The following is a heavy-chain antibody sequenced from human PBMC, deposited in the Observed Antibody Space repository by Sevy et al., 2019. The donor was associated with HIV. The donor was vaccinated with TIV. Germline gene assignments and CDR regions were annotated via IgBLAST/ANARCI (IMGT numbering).Heavy chain of an antibody. CDR3: AKDPSTYSSSWYRYYYYYYGMDV. Sequence: LSLTCAASGFTFSSYGMHWVRQAPGKGLEWVAFIRYDGSNKYYADSVKGRFTISRDNSKNTLYLQMNSLRAEDTAVYYCAKDPSTYSSSWYRYYYYYYGMDVWGQGTTVTVSS. D-gene: IGHD6-13*01. CDR1: GFTFSSYG. CDR2: IRYDGSNK. V-gene: IGHV3-30*02. J-gene: IGHJ6*02.